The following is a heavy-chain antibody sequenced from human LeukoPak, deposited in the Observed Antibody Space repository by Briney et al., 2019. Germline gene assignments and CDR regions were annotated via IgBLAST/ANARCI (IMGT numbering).Heavy chain of an antibody. CDR2: IYHSGST. CDR3: ARAYSKLDY. J-gene: IGHJ4*02. Sequence: SETLSLTCAVSGYSISSGYYWGWIRQPPGKGLEWIGSIYHSGSTYYNPSLKSRVTISVDTSKNQFSLKLSSVTPADTAVYYCARAYSKLDYWGQGTLVTVSS. CDR1: GYSISSGYY. V-gene: IGHV4-38-2*01. D-gene: IGHD4-11*01.